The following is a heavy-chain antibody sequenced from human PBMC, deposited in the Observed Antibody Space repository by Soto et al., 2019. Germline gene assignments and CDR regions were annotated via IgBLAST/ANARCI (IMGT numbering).Heavy chain of an antibody. Sequence: QLQLVQSGTEVKKPGSSVTVSCKASGGTFGNYAINWLRQAPGQGLQWMGDISPMFHKANYEQTFQGRVSITADESTNTVYMELSSLRSEDTALYYCARVVEVHTPDFGAWGHGTLVTVSS. J-gene: IGHJ4*01. V-gene: IGHV1-69*01. CDR2: ISPMFHKA. D-gene: IGHD2-2*01. CDR3: ARVVEVHTPDFGA. CDR1: GGTFGNYA.